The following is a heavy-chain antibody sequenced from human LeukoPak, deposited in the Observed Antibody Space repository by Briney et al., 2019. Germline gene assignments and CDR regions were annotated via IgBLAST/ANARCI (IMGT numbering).Heavy chain of an antibody. CDR2: ISSSSSYI. V-gene: IGHV3-21*01. CDR3: ARDEVPIVGARADY. CDR1: GFTFSSYS. Sequence: GGSLRLSCAASGFTFSSYSMNWVRQAPGKGLEWASSISSSSSYIYYADSVKGRFTISRDNAKNSLYLQMNSLRAEDTAVYYCARDEVPIVGARADYWGQGTLVTVSS. J-gene: IGHJ4*02. D-gene: IGHD1-26*01.